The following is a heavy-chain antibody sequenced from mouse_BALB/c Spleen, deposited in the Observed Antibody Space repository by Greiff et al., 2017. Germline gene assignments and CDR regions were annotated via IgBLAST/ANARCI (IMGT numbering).Heavy chain of an antibody. V-gene: IGHV3-1*02. Sequence: EVKLMESGPDLVKPSQSLSLTCTVTGYSITSGYSWHWIRQFTGNKLEWMGYIHYSGSTNYKPSLKSRISITRDTSKNQFFLQLNSVTTEDTATYYCARMEIYDGYHPFAYWGQGTLVTVSA. CDR2: IHYSGST. CDR3: ARMEIYDGYHPFAY. J-gene: IGHJ3*01. CDR1: GYSITSGYS. D-gene: IGHD2-3*01.